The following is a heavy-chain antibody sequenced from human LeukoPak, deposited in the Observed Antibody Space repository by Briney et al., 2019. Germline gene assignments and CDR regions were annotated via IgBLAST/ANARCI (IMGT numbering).Heavy chain of an antibody. Sequence: GGSLRLSCAASGFTFSTYGMSWVRQAPGKGLEWVSTLSTSTTRTYYADSVKGRFTISRDNSKNTLYFQMNSLRADDTAIYYCARGLRYSTGWYYFDYWGQGTLVTVSS. D-gene: IGHD6-19*01. CDR3: ARGLRYSTGWYYFDY. J-gene: IGHJ4*02. CDR1: GFTFSTYG. V-gene: IGHV3-23*01. CDR2: LSTSTTRT.